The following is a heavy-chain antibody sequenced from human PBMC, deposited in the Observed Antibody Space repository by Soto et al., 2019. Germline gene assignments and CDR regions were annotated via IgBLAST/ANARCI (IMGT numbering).Heavy chain of an antibody. Sequence: PGESLKISCKGLGYNFPDYWIAWVRQMPGKGLEYMGIIYPGDSDTRYSPSFQGQVTISADKSISTAYLQWNSLEASDTAMYYYGSGSYNWFDPWGQGTLVTVSS. CDR2: IYPGDSDT. J-gene: IGHJ5*02. D-gene: IGHD3-10*01. V-gene: IGHV5-51*01. CDR1: GYNFPDYW. CDR3: GSGSYNWFDP.